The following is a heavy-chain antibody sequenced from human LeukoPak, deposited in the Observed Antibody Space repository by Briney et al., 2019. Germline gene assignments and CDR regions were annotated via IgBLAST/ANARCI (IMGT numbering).Heavy chain of an antibody. V-gene: IGHV4-61*02. CDR2: IYTSGST. D-gene: IGHD3-10*01. CDR1: GGSISSGSYY. CDR3: ARDYYGSGSYLASHFDY. Sequence: SETLSLTCTVSGGSISSGSYYWSWIRQPAGKGLEWIGRIYTSGSTNYNPSLKSRVTISVDTSKNQFSLKLSSVTAADTAVYYCARDYYGSGSYLASHFDYWGQGTLVTVSS. J-gene: IGHJ4*02.